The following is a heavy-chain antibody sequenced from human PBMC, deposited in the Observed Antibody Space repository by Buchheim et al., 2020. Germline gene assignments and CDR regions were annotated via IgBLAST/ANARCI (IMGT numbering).Heavy chain of an antibody. Sequence: EVQLLESGGGLVQPGGSLRLSCAASGFTFSSYAMSWVRQAPGKGLEWVSAISGSGGSTYYADSVKGRFTISSDNSKNTPYLQMNSLRAEDTAVYYCAKSRSSSSWLQRYYFDYWGQGTL. J-gene: IGHJ4*02. D-gene: IGHD6-13*01. CDR1: GFTFSSYA. CDR3: AKSRSSSSWLQRYYFDY. CDR2: ISGSGGST. V-gene: IGHV3-23*01.